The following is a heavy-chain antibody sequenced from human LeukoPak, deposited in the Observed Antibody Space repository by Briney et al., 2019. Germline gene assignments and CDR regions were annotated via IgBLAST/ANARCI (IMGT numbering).Heavy chain of an antibody. CDR1: GFSFSTFV. Sequence: GGSLRLSCAASGFSFSTFVMHWVRQAPGKGLEWVAVIRPDGSHISYVDPVKGRFTISRDNSKNTLYLQMNSLRAEDTAVYYCAKSSRTYYYDSSGYGIDYWGQGTLVTVSS. D-gene: IGHD3-22*01. CDR3: AKSSRTYYYDSSGYGIDY. J-gene: IGHJ4*02. V-gene: IGHV3-30*02. CDR2: IRPDGSHI.